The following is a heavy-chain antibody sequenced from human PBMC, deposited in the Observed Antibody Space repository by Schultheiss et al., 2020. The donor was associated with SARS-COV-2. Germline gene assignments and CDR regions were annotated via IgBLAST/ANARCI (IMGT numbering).Heavy chain of an antibody. CDR1: GFTFSSYA. V-gene: IGHV3-23*01. Sequence: GGSLRLSCAASGFTFSSYAMSWVRQAPGKGLEWVSAISGSGGSTYYADSVKGRFTISRDNSKNTLYLQMNSLRAEDTAVYYCARGHHPAIVVVTFFHYYYYGMDVWGQGTTVTVSS. CDR2: ISGSGGST. D-gene: IGHD3-22*01. CDR3: ARGHHPAIVVVTFFHYYYYGMDV. J-gene: IGHJ6*02.